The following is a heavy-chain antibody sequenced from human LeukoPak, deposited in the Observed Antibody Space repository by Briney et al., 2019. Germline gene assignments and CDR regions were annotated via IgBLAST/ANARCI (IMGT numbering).Heavy chain of an antibody. D-gene: IGHD6-13*01. CDR1: GFTVSSKY. V-gene: IGHV3-53*01. Sequence: GGSLRLSCAASGFTVSSKYMSWVRQAPGKGLEWVSVIYSGGRTSYADSVKSRLTISRDNSKNTLYLQMTSLRAEDTAVYYCARGIASAGLDYWGQGTLVTVSS. J-gene: IGHJ4*02. CDR3: ARGIASAGLDY. CDR2: IYSGGRT.